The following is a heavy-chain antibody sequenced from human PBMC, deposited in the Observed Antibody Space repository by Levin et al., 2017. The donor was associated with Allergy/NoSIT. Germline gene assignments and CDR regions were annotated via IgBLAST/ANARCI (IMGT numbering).Heavy chain of an antibody. CDR3: ARVGPYYYDSSGYQDY. Sequence: GESLKISCKASGYTFTSYGISWVRQAPGQGLEWMGWISAYNGNTNYAQKLQGRVTMTTDTSTSTAYMELRSLRSDDTAVYYCARVGPYYYDSSGYQDYWGQGTLVTVSS. CDR2: ISAYNGNT. V-gene: IGHV1-18*01. J-gene: IGHJ4*02. CDR1: GYTFTSYG. D-gene: IGHD3-22*01.